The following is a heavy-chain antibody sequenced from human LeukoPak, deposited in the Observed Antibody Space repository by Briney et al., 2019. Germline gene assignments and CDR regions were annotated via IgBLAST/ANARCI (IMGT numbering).Heavy chain of an antibody. CDR3: ARGQNVRPSAFFDS. Sequence: GESLRLSCAASGFTFSSYWMSWVRQAPGKGLEWVANIKEDGRETYYLDSVKGRFTISRDNAKNSLDLQMNSLRVEDTAIYYCARGQNVRPSAFFDSLGQGTLVTVSS. D-gene: IGHD6-6*01. CDR1: GFTFSSYW. V-gene: IGHV3-7*01. J-gene: IGHJ4*02. CDR2: IKEDGRET.